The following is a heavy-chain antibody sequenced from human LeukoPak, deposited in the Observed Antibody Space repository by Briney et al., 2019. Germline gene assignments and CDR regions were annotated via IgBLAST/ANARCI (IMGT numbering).Heavy chain of an antibody. D-gene: IGHD3-3*01. V-gene: IGHV1-18*01. CDR1: GYTFTSYG. J-gene: IGHJ6*02. CDR3: AREMGGYDFWSGYPRYNYGMDV. CDR2: ISAYNGNT. Sequence: ASVKVSCKASGYTFTSYGISWVRQAPGQGLEWMGWISAYNGNTNYAQKLQGRVTMTTDTSTSTAYMELGSLRSDDTAVYYCAREMGGYDFWSGYPRYNYGMDVWGQGTTVTVSS.